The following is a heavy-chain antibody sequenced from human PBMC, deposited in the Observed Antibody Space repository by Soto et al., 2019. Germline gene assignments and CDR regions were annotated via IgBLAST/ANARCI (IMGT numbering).Heavy chain of an antibody. CDR3: ARDGSHRGVPDY. CDR1: GGSISSGGYY. V-gene: IGHV4-31*03. D-gene: IGHD3-16*01. Sequence: QVQLQESGPGLVKPSQTLSLTCTVSGGSISSGGYYWSWIRQHPGKGLEWIGYIYYSGSTYYNPSLKGRVTISVDTSKNQFSLKLSSVTAADTAVYYCARDGSHRGVPDYWGQGTLVTVSS. J-gene: IGHJ4*02. CDR2: IYYSGST.